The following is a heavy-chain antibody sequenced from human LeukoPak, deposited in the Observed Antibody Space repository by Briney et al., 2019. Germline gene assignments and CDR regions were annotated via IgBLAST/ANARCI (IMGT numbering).Heavy chain of an antibody. J-gene: IGHJ4*02. CDR3: ARGPPTAFLDY. CDR1: GGSFSGYY. V-gene: IGHV4-34*01. D-gene: IGHD2-21*02. CDR2: INHSGST. Sequence: SETLSLTCAVYGGSFSGYYWGWIRQPPGKGLEWIGEINHSGSTNYNPSLKSRVTISVDTSKNQFSLKLSSVTAADTAVYYCARGPPTAFLDYWGQGTLVTVSS.